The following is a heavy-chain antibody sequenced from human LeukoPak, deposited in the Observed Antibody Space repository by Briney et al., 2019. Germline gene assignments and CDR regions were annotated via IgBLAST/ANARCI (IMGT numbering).Heavy chain of an antibody. CDR3: IRELGATFDY. V-gene: IGHV3-74*01. Sequence: PGGSLRLSCAASGFTFDDYAMHWVRQVPGKGLVWVSRIISDGSSTTYADSVKGRFTTSRDNARNTLYLQMNSLRAEDTAVYYCIRELGATFDYWGQGTLVTVSS. D-gene: IGHD1-26*01. CDR2: IISDGSST. J-gene: IGHJ4*02. CDR1: GFTFDDYA.